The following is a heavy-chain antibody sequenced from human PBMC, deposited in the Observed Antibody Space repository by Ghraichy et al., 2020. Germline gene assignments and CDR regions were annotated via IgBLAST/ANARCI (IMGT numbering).Heavy chain of an antibody. D-gene: IGHD2-15*01. CDR2: IFYTGTT. Sequence: SQTLSLTFTVSRGSISSYYWGWIRQPPGKGLEWMGDIFYTGTTTYSPSLKGRISISVDMSKSQFSLTLTSVTAADSAVYYCARGGGLRSFEYWGQGRLVAVSS. CDR1: RGSISSYY. CDR3: ARGGGLRSFEY. V-gene: IGHV4-59*01. J-gene: IGHJ4*02.